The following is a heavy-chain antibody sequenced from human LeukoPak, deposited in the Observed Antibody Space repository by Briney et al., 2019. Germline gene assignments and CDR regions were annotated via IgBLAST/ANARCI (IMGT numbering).Heavy chain of an antibody. V-gene: IGHV3-30*02. CDR1: GFTFSSYG. D-gene: IGHD6-6*01. CDR2: IRYDGSNK. Sequence: PGGSLRLSCAASGFTFSSYGMHWVRQAPGKGLEWVAFIRYDGSNKYYADSVKGRFTISRDNSKNSLYLQMNSLKAEDTAVYYFAKIGMAARPHDYWGQGTLVTVSS. J-gene: IGHJ4*02. CDR3: AKIGMAARPHDY.